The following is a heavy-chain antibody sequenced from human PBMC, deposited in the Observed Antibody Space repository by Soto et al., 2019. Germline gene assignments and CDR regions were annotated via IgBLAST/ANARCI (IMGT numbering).Heavy chain of an antibody. D-gene: IGHD4-4*01. Sequence: GGSLRLSCAASGFTFSSYSVNWVRQAPGKGLEWVSSISSSSSFIYYADSLKGRFTISRDNAKNSLYLQMNSLRAEDTAVYYCARGLHAYVLFRFAPWAQAPLVTGSS. CDR3: ARGLHAYVLFRFAP. CDR1: GFTFSSYS. V-gene: IGHV3-21*01. CDR2: ISSSSSFI. J-gene: IGHJ5*02.